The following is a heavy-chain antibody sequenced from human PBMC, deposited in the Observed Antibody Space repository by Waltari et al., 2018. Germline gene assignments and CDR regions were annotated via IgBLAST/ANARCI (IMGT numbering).Heavy chain of an antibody. Sequence: VQLQESGPGLVKPSEPLSLTFTVSGGSIRSYYWSWIRQPAGKGLEWIGRIDTSGSTNYNPALKSRVTMSVDTSKNQFSLKLSSVTAADTAVYYCARDQIYGSPTFDYWGQGTLVTVSS. CDR1: GGSIRSYY. CDR2: IDTSGST. J-gene: IGHJ4*02. D-gene: IGHD1-26*01. CDR3: ARDQIYGSPTFDY. V-gene: IGHV4-4*07.